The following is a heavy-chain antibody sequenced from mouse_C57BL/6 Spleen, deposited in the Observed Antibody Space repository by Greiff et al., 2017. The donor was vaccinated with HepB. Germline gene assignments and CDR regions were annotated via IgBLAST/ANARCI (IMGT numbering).Heavy chain of an antibody. CDR2: FYPGSGSI. CDR1: GYTFTEYI. V-gene: IGHV1-62-2*01. J-gene: IGHJ4*01. D-gene: IGHD2-5*01. Sequence: VQLQQSGAELVKPGASVKLSCKASGYTFTEYIIHWVKQRSGQGLEWIGWFYPGSGSIKYNEKFKDKATLTADKSSSTVYMELSRLTSEDSAVYFCARHESTYYSNYVYAMDYWGQGTSVTVSS. CDR3: ARHESTYYSNYVYAMDY.